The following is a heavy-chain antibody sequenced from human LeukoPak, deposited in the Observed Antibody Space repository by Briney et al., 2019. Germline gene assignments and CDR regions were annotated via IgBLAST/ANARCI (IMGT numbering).Heavy chain of an antibody. Sequence: ASVKVSCKASGYTFTGYYMHWVRQAPGQGLEWMGWINPNSGGTNYAQKFQGRVTMTRDTSISTAYMELSRLRSDDTAVYYCARYTPMVRGSYYYYYYMDVWGKGTTVTISS. CDR1: GYTFTGYY. J-gene: IGHJ6*03. CDR3: ARYTPMVRGSYYYYYYMDV. D-gene: IGHD3-10*01. CDR2: INPNSGGT. V-gene: IGHV1-2*02.